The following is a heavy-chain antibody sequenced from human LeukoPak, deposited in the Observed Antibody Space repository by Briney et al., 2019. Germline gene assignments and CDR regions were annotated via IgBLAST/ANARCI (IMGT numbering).Heavy chain of an antibody. CDR2: VYSSGST. Sequence: SETLSLTCTVSGGAISNYDWSWIRQPAGKGLEWIGRVYSSGSTNYNPSLKSRVTMSVDTSKNQFSLKLSSVTAADTAVYYCARHYCGGDCYSRWYFDLWGRGTLVTVSS. D-gene: IGHD2-21*02. V-gene: IGHV4-4*07. CDR1: GGAISNYD. CDR3: ARHYCGGDCYSRWYFDL. J-gene: IGHJ2*01.